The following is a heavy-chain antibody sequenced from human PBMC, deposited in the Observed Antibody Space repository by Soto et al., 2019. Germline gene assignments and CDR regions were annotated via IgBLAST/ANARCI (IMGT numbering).Heavy chain of an antibody. Sequence: EILLLQSGGGLVQPGGSLRLSCAASGFTFNTFAMTWVRQAPGRGLEWVSRINKSGGSRYYADSVKGRFTVSRDNSNNTLYLQMNSLRADDTAMYFCAKGAEMPTIPFDYCGQGALVTVSS. CDR3: AKGAEMPTIPFDY. CDR1: GFTFNTFA. J-gene: IGHJ4*02. V-gene: IGHV3-23*01. CDR2: INKSGGSR. D-gene: IGHD1-1*01.